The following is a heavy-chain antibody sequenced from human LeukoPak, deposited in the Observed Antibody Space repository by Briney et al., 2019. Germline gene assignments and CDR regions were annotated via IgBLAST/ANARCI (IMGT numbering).Heavy chain of an antibody. V-gene: IGHV1-18*01. CDR3: ARDRERITMVRGVMVYFDY. Sequence: GASVKVSCKASGHTFTSYGISWVRQAPGQGLEWMGWISAYNGNTNYAQKLQGRVTMTTDTSTSTAYMELRSLRSDDTAVYYCARDRERITMVRGVMVYFDYWGQGTLVTVSS. CDR2: ISAYNGNT. J-gene: IGHJ4*02. D-gene: IGHD3-10*01. CDR1: GHTFTSYG.